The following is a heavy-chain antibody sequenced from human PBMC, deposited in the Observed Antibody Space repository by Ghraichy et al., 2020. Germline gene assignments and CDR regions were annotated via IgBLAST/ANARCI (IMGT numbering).Heavy chain of an antibody. J-gene: IGHJ4*02. CDR1: GFNFNDYG. D-gene: IGHD1-26*01. CDR2: ISGSGGHI. CDR3: VQDSIVGATPTRSY. V-gene: IGHV3-23*01. Sequence: GGSLRLSCAASGFNFNDYGMSWVRRAPGRGLEWVSVISGSGGHIHYADSVKGRFTISRDNSKNMLHLEMNSLRAEDTAVYFCVQDSIVGATPTRSYWGQGTLVTVSS.